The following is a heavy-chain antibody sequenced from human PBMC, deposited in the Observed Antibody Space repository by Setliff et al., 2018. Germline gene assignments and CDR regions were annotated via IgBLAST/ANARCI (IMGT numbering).Heavy chain of an antibody. Sequence: NPSETLSLTCAVYGGSFSGYYWSWIRQPPGKGLEWIGEINHSGSTNYNPSLKSRVTISVDTSKNQFSLKLNSVTAADMAVYYCAREQWLDPPGYYYMDVWAKGTTVTVSS. V-gene: IGHV4-34*01. J-gene: IGHJ6*03. D-gene: IGHD6-19*01. CDR3: AREQWLDPPGYYYMDV. CDR1: GGSFSGYY. CDR2: INHSGST.